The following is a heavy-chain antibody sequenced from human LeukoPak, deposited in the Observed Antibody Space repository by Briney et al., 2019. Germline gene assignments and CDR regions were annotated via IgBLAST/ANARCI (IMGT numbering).Heavy chain of an antibody. V-gene: IGHV3-48*02. CDR1: GFTFSSYS. D-gene: IGHD1-26*01. Sequence: GGSLRLSCAASGFTFSSYSMNWVRQAPGKGLEWVSHITASGTAMFYADSVKGRFTISRDNAKNSLYLQLNSLRDEDTAVYYCASSGSYRFDYWGQGTLVTVSS. CDR2: ITASGTAM. CDR3: ASSGSYRFDY. J-gene: IGHJ4*02.